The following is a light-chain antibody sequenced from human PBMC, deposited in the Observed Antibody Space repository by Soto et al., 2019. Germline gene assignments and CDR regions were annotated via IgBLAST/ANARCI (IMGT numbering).Light chain of an antibody. CDR1: KNDIGVYDF. CDR3: KSYAGSNTYV. CDR2: EVV. V-gene: IGLV2-8*01. J-gene: IGLJ1*01. Sequence: QSALTQPPSASGSPGQSVTISCTGTKNDIGVYDFVSWYQHHPGKAPRLIIYEVVQRPSGVPDRFSGSKSGNTASLTVSGLQAADEADYFCKSYAGSNTYVFGSGIKV.